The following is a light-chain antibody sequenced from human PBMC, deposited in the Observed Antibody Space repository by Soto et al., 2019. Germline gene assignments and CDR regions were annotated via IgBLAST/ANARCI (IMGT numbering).Light chain of an antibody. CDR2: DVT. CDR1: SSDVGGYNS. Sequence: QSALTQPASVSGSPGQSITISCTGTSSDVGGYNSVSWYRQDPGKAPKLMIYDVTNRPSGVSNRFSGSKSGNTASLTISGLQAEDEADYYCSSFTSSSTYVFGTGTKLTVL. V-gene: IGLV2-14*01. J-gene: IGLJ1*01. CDR3: SSFTSSSTYV.